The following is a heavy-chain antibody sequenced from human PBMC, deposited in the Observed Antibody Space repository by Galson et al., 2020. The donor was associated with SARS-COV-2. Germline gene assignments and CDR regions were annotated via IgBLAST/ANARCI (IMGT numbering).Heavy chain of an antibody. CDR2: ISGSGGST. V-gene: IGHV3-23*01. CDR1: GFTFSSYA. Sequence: GGSLRLSCAASGFTFSSYAMSWVSQAPGKGLEWVSAISGSGGSTYYADSVKGRFTISRDNSKNTLYLQMNSLRAEYTAGYYGAKSQYYILTVYQSTYNWFYPWGQGTRVTVSS. CDR3: AKSQYYILTVYQSTYNWFYP. D-gene: IGHD3-9*01. J-gene: IGHJ5*02.